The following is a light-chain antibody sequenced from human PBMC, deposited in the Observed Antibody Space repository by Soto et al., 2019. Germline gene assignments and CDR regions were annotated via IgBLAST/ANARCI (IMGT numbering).Light chain of an antibody. Sequence: QSVLTQPASVSGSPGQSITISCTGTSSDVGDYNYVSWYQQHPGKAPKLMIYEVSNRPSGVSNRFSGSKSGNTASLTISGLQAEDEADYYCRSYTSSSTLVFGTGTKLTVL. CDR1: SSDVGDYNY. CDR2: EVS. V-gene: IGLV2-14*01. CDR3: RSYTSSSTLV. J-gene: IGLJ1*01.